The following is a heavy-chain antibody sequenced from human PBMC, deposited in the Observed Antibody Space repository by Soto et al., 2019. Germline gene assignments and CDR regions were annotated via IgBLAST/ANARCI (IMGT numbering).Heavy chain of an antibody. D-gene: IGHD3-9*01. CDR1: GDSFTNYW. J-gene: IGHJ6*02. CDR3: ASLSGVIGTISVRRPQGLDV. CDR2: IDPSDSYT. Sequence: PGESLKISCKGSGDSFTNYWISWVRQMPGQGLEWMGRIDPSDSYTDYSPSFQGHVTISADKSISTAYLQWSSLKASDTAMYYCASLSGVIGTISVRRPQGLDVWSQGTTVTVSS. V-gene: IGHV5-10-1*01.